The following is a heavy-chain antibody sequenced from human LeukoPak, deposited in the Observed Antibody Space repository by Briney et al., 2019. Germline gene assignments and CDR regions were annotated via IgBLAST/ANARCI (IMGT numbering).Heavy chain of an antibody. CDR2: IYYSGST. Sequence: PSETLSLTCTVSGGSISSSSYYWGWIRQPPGKGLEWIGSIYYSGSTYYNPSLKSRVTISVDTSKNQFSLKLSSVTAADTAVYYCARSSLDFGVVIIDNWFDPWGQGTLVTVSS. CDR1: GGSISSSSYY. D-gene: IGHD3-3*01. CDR3: ARSSLDFGVVIIDNWFDP. V-gene: IGHV4-39*01. J-gene: IGHJ5*02.